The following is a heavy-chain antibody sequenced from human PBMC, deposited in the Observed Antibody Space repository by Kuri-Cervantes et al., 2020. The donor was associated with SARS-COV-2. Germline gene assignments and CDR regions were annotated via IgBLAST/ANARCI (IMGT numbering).Heavy chain of an antibody. V-gene: IGHV4-59*08. J-gene: IGHJ6*02. CDR1: GGSISSYY. CDR2: IYYSGST. CDR3: ARGRALNYYYYYGMDV. Sequence: SETLSLTCTVSGGSISSYYWSWIRQPPGKGLEWIGYIYYSGSTNYNPSLKSRVTISVDTSKNQFSLKLSSVTAADTAVYYCARGRALNYYYYYGMDVWGQGTTVTVSS.